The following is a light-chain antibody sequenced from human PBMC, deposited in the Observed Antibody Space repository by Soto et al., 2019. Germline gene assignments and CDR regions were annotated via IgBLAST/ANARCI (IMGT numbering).Light chain of an antibody. V-gene: IGKV1-27*01. Sequence: DIQMTQSPSSLPPSVGDRVTITCRAIQGIDTYLACYQHNPGQVHKLLIYAPSTLQSGVPSRFSGSGSGTDLALTIRGLQHEDVATYYCQTYTCAVFISGLGTKVEI. CDR1: QGIDTY. CDR3: QTYTCAVFI. CDR2: APS. J-gene: IGKJ3*01.